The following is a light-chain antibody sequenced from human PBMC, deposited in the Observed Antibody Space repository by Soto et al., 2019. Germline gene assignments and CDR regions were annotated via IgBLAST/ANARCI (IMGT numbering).Light chain of an antibody. V-gene: IGKV3-15*01. CDR1: QSIRSN. CDR2: GAS. J-gene: IGKJ2*01. Sequence: EIVMTQSPATLSVSPGERATLSCRASQSIRSNLAWYQQKPGQAPRLLIYGASTRATGIPARFGGSGSGTEFTLTISSLQPEDFAVYYCQQYNNWPPYTFGQGTKLEIK. CDR3: QQYNNWPPYT.